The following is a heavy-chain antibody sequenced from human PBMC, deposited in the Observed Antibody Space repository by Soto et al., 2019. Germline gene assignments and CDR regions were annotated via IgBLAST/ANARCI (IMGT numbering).Heavy chain of an antibody. Sequence: GGSLRLSCAASGFTFSSYGMHWVRQAPGKGLEWVAVIWYDGSNKYYADSVKGRFTISRDNSKNTLYLQMNSLRAEDTAVYYCARDTCSGGSCYYYYGMDVWGQGTTVTVSS. CDR2: IWYDGSNK. CDR1: GFTFSSYG. J-gene: IGHJ6*02. V-gene: IGHV3-33*01. CDR3: ARDTCSGGSCYYYYGMDV. D-gene: IGHD2-15*01.